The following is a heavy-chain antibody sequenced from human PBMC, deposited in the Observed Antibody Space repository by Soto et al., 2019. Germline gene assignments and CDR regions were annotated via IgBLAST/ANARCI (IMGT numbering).Heavy chain of an antibody. CDR1: GYTFTGYY. D-gene: IGHD5-12*01. CDR2: INPNSGGT. V-gene: IGHV1-2*04. CDR3: ARPRDGYNSQFDY. J-gene: IGHJ4*02. Sequence: ASVKVSCKASGYTFTGYYMHWVRQAPGQGLEWMGWINPNSGGTNYAQKFQGWVTMTRDTSISTAYMELSRLRSDDTAMYYCARPRDGYNSQFDYWGQGTLVTVSS.